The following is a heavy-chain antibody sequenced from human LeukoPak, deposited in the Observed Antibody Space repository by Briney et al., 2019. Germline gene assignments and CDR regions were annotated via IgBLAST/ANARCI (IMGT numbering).Heavy chain of an antibody. Sequence: GGSLRLSCAASGVTFSSLWMSWVRQAPGRGLEWVANINQDGSEKYYVDSVEGRFTISRDNAKDSLFLQMTSLRVEDTAVYYCARCLSGSPGRGCYYYGMDVWGQGTTVTVSS. CDR2: INQDGSEK. V-gene: IGHV3-7*01. J-gene: IGHJ6*02. CDR1: GVTFSSLW. D-gene: IGHD1-26*01. CDR3: ARCLSGSPGRGCYYYGMDV.